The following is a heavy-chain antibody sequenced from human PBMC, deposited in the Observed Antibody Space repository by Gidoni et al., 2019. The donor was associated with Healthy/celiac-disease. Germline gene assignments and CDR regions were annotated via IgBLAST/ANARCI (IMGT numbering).Heavy chain of an antibody. Sequence: QVQLVQSGAEVKKPGSSVKVSCKASGGTFSSSAISWVRQAPGQGLEWMGGIIPIFGTANYAQKFQGRVTITADESTSTAYMELSSLRSEDTAVYYCARDRYYYDSSGYPPRWSDYWGQGTLVTVSS. D-gene: IGHD3-22*01. J-gene: IGHJ4*02. CDR3: ARDRYYYDSSGYPPRWSDY. V-gene: IGHV1-69*12. CDR1: GGTFSSSA. CDR2: IIPIFGTA.